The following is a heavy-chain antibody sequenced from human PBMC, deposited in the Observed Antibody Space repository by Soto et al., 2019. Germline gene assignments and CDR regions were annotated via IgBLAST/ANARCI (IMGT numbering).Heavy chain of an antibody. D-gene: IGHD6-19*01. Sequence: EVQLVESGGGLVQPGGSLRLSCAASGFTFSSYWMSWVRQAPGKGLEWVANIKQDGSEKYYVDSVKGRFTISRDNAKNSLYLQMNSLRAEDTAVYYSASRSSGWYPDNFDYWGQGTLVTVSS. J-gene: IGHJ4*02. V-gene: IGHV3-7*05. CDR3: ASRSSGWYPDNFDY. CDR2: IKQDGSEK. CDR1: GFTFSSYW.